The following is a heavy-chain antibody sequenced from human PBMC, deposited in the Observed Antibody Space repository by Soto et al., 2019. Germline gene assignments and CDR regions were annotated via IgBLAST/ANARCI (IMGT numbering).Heavy chain of an antibody. V-gene: IGHV1-18*01. Sequence: ASVNVSCKSSGYTFTSCCISWVRQAPGQGLECMGWISAYNGNTNYAQKLQGRVTMTTDTSTSTAYMELRSLRSDDTAVYYCARDDYYDSSGYYFPYYYYGMDVWGQGTTVTVSS. CDR1: GYTFTSCC. CDR3: ARDDYYDSSGYYFPYYYYGMDV. J-gene: IGHJ6*02. D-gene: IGHD3-22*01. CDR2: ISAYNGNT.